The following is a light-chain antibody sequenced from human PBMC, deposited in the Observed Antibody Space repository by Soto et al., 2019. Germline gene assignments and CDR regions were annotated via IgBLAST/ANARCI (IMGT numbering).Light chain of an antibody. V-gene: IGKV4-1*01. CDR2: WAS. J-gene: IGKJ1*01. CDR3: LQYYNSPWT. Sequence: DIVMTQSPDSLAVSLGERATINCKSSQSVLHSSNNKNYLAWYQQKVGQPPKLLIYWASTRESGVPDRFSGSGSGTDFTLTISSLHAEDVAVYYCLQYYNSPWTFGQGTKVEIK. CDR1: QSVLHSSNNKNY.